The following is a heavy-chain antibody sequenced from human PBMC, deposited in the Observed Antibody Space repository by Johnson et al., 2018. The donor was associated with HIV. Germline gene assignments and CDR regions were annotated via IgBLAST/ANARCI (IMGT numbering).Heavy chain of an antibody. V-gene: IGHV3-30-3*01. Sequence: QVQLVESGGGVVQPGRSLRLSCAASGFTFSSYAMHWVRQAPGKGLAWVAVISYDGSTKYYADSVKGRFPIYRDNSKNTLYLQMNSLRVEDTAVYYCAKDFVAFWGRPADAFDIWGQGTMVTVSS. CDR1: GFTFSSYA. CDR3: AKDFVAFWGRPADAFDI. D-gene: IGHD3-16*01. CDR2: ISYDGSTK. J-gene: IGHJ3*02.